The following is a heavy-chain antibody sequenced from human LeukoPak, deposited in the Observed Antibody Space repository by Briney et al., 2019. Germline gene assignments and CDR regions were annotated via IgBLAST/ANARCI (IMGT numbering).Heavy chain of an antibody. V-gene: IGHV3-15*01. CDR3: TTTHYDYVWGSYRYNVIFDY. J-gene: IGHJ4*02. D-gene: IGHD3-16*02. CDR2: IKSKTDGGTT. CDR1: GFTFSNAW. Sequence: PGGSLRLPCAASGFTFSNAWMSWVRQAPGKGLEWVGRIKSKTDGGTTDYAAPVKGRFTISRDDSKNTLYLQMNSLKTEDTAVCYCTTTHYDYVWGSYRYNVIFDYWGQGTLVTVSS.